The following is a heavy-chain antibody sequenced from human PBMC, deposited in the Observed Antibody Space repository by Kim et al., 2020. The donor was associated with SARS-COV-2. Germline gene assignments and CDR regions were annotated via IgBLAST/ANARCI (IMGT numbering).Heavy chain of an antibody. Sequence: GGSLRLSCAASGFTFSSYAMHWVRQAPGKGLEWVAVISYDGSNKYYADSVKGRFTISRDNSKNTLYLQMNSLRAEDTAVYYCARAHGPDLTGYATWFDPWGQGTLVTVSS. CDR1: GFTFSSYA. CDR2: ISYDGSNK. J-gene: IGHJ5*02. CDR3: ARAHGPDLTGYATWFDP. V-gene: IGHV3-30-3*01. D-gene: IGHD3-9*01.